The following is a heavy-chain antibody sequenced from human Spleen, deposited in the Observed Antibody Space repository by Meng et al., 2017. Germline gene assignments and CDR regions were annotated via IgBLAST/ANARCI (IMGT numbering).Heavy chain of an antibody. CDR3: AKGKDWNYVLDAFDI. V-gene: IGHV3-33*06. CDR2: IWYDGSNK. D-gene: IGHD1-7*01. J-gene: IGHJ3*02. CDR1: GFTFSSYD. Sequence: GESLKISCAASGFTFSSYDMHWVRQAPGKGLEWVAVIWYDGSNKYYADSVKGRFTISRDNSKNTLYLQMNSLSAEDTAVYYCAKGKDWNYVLDAFDIWGQGTMVTVSS.